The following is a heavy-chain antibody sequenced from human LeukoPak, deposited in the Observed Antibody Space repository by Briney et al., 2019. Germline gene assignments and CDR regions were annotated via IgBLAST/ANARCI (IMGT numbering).Heavy chain of an antibody. J-gene: IGHJ4*02. Sequence: SETLSLTCAVCGGSFSGYYWSWIRQPPGKGLEWIGEINHSGSTNYNPSLKSRVTISVDTSKNQFSLKLSSVTAADTAVYYCAIARSGWLRYYFDYWGQGTLVTVSS. V-gene: IGHV4-34*01. CDR1: GGSFSGYY. D-gene: IGHD6-19*01. CDR2: INHSGST. CDR3: AIARSGWLRYYFDY.